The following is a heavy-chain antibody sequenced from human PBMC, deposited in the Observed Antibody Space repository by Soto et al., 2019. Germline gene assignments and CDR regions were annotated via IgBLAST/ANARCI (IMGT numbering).Heavy chain of an antibody. CDR1: GFTFINYA. Sequence: EVQLLESGGGLVQPGGSLRLSCVGSGFTFINYAMNWVRQPPGKGLGWVSGISGGGDRTFDADSVKGRFTISRDNSKNTVNLQMNSLRADDTAVYYCARKVLGSTSRPDWWYFDLWGRGTVVTVSS. J-gene: IGHJ2*01. CDR3: ARKVLGSTSRPDWWYFDL. CDR2: ISGGGDRT. V-gene: IGHV3-23*01. D-gene: IGHD2-2*01.